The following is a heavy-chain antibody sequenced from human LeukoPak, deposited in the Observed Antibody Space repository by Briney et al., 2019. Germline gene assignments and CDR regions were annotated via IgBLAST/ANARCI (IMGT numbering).Heavy chain of an antibody. V-gene: IGHV3-7*01. CDR2: IKQDGSEK. CDR3: ARLGVAVAATLWS. Sequence: GSLRLSCAASGFTFSGFWMSWVRQAPGKGLEWVANIKQDGSEKYYVDSVKGRFTISRDNAKNSLYLQMNSLRADDTAVYFCARLGVAVAATLWSWGQGSLVTVSS. J-gene: IGHJ4*02. CDR1: GFTFSGFW. D-gene: IGHD2-15*01.